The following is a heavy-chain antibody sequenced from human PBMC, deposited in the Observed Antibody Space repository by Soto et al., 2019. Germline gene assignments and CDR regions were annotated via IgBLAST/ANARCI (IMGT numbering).Heavy chain of an antibody. V-gene: IGHV1-69*02. D-gene: IGHD2-15*01. CDR3: ARTSLVGGYCSGGGCDNWFDP. J-gene: IGHJ5*02. CDR1: GGTFSSYT. CDR2: IIPILGIA. Sequence: SVKVSCKASGGTFSSYTISWVRQAPGQGLEWMGRIIPILGIANYAQKFQGRVTITADKSTSTAYMELSSLRSEDTAVYYCARTSLVGGYCSGGGCDNWFDPWGQGTLVTVSS.